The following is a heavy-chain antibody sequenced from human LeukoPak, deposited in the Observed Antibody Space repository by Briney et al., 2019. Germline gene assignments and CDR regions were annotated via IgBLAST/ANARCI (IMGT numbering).Heavy chain of an antibody. D-gene: IGHD3-22*01. J-gene: IGHJ3*02. CDR2: IDPDSGGT. CDR1: GYTFIDYY. V-gene: IGHV1-2*02. Sequence: ASVKVSCKASGYTFIDYYMHWVRQAPGQGREWMGRIDPDSGGTSYAQKFQGRVTMTRDTSISTAYMEVSRLRSDDTAVYYCAREYYDSSGRKHAFDIWGQGTMVTVSS. CDR3: AREYYDSSGRKHAFDI.